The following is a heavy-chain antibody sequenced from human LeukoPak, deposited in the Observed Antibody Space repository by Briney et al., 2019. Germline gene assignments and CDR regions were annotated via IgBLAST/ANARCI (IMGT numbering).Heavy chain of an antibody. J-gene: IGHJ4*02. Sequence: ASVKVSCKASGYTFTSYYMHWVRQAPGQGREWMGIINPSGGSTSYAQKFQGRVTMTRDTSTSTVYMELSSLRSEDTAVYYCARDGIAAAGTQYYFDYWGQGTLVTVSS. CDR3: ARDGIAAAGTQYYFDY. CDR1: GYTFTSYY. CDR2: INPSGGST. V-gene: IGHV1-46*01. D-gene: IGHD6-13*01.